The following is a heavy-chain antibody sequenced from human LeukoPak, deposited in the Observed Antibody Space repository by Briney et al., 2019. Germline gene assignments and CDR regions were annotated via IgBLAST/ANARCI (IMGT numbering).Heavy chain of an antibody. V-gene: IGHV3-30-3*01. CDR2: ISYDGSNK. J-gene: IGHJ4*02. Sequence: GGSLRLSCAASGFTFSSYAMHWVRQAPGKGLEWVAVISYDGSNKYYADSVKGRFTISRDNSKNTLYLQMNSLRAEDTAVYYCARETRANDYWGQGTLVTVSS. CDR1: GFTFSSYA. CDR3: ARETRANDY.